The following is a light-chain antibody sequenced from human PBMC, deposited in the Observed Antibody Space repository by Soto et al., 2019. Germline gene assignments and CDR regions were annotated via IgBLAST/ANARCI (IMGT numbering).Light chain of an antibody. CDR2: DVS. V-gene: IGLV2-14*01. Sequence: QSALTQPASVSGSPGQSITISCTGTSSDVGGYNYVSWYQQHPGKAPKLMIYDVSNRPSGVSNRFSGSKSGNTVSLTISGLQAEDEADYYCSSYTSSSTRVVFGGGTKVTVL. J-gene: IGLJ2*01. CDR1: SSDVGGYNY. CDR3: SSYTSSSTRVV.